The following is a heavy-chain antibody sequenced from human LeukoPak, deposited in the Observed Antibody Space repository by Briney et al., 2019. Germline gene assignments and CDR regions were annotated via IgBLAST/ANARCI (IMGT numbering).Heavy chain of an antibody. V-gene: IGHV3-30*04. D-gene: IGHD6-13*01. CDR3: ARDDSSSWYYFDY. J-gene: IGHJ4*02. CDR1: GFTFSSYA. Sequence: PGRSLRLSCAASGFTFSSYAMHWVRQAPGKGLEWVAVISYDGSNKYYADSMKGRFTISRDNSKNTLYLQMNSLRAEDTAVYYCARDDSSSWYYFDYWGQGTLVTVSS. CDR2: ISYDGSNK.